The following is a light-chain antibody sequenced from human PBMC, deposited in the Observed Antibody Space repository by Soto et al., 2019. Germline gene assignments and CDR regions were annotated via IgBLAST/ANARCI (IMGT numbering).Light chain of an antibody. CDR2: GTS. CDR1: QSLSGNY. CDR3: QYYGTSPKP. J-gene: IGKJ1*01. V-gene: IGKV3-20*01. Sequence: ENVLTQSPGTLSLSPGDRATLSCRASQSLSGNYLAWYQQKPGQAPRVLIYGTSTRATGIPARFSGSGSGTDFTLTISRLEPEDFAVYYCQYYGTSPKPFGQGTKVDI.